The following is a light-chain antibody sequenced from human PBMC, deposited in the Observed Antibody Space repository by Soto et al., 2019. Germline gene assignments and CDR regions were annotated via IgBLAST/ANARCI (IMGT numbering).Light chain of an antibody. CDR3: LQDYNYPHT. CDR2: DAS. V-gene: IGKV3-11*01. CDR1: QSVSSY. Sequence: EIVLTQSPATLSLSPGERATLSCRASQSVSSYLAWYQQKPGQAPRLLIYDASNRATGIPARFSGSGSGTAFTLTISSLQPEDFATYYCLQDYNYPHTFGQGTKVDIK. J-gene: IGKJ1*01.